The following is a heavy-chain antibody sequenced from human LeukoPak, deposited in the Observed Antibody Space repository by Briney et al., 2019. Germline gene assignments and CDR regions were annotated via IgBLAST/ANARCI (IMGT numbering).Heavy chain of an antibody. Sequence: GGSLRLACAASGFIFSSYSMNWVRQAPGKGLEWVSSISSSSSYIYYADSVKGRFTISRDNAKNSLYLQMNSLRAEDTAVYYCARDSSGSYWGNDAFDIWGQGTMVTVSS. CDR2: ISSSSSYI. V-gene: IGHV3-21*01. CDR1: GFIFSSYS. J-gene: IGHJ3*02. D-gene: IGHD1-26*01. CDR3: ARDSSGSYWGNDAFDI.